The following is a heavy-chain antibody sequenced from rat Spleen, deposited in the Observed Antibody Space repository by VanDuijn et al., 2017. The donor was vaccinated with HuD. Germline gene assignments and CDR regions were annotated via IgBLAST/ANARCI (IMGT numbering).Heavy chain of an antibody. CDR3: ARHVGGGSYYFDY. CDR1: GFTFSDYN. D-gene: IGHD5-1*01. Sequence: EVQLVESGGGLVQPGRSLKLSCAASGFTFSDYNMAWVRQAPKKGLEWVATISYDGSSTYYRDSVKGRFTISRDNAKNTQYLQVDSLRSEDAATYYCARHVGGGSYYFDYWGQGVMVTVSS. CDR2: ISYDGSST. J-gene: IGHJ2*01. V-gene: IGHV5-7*01.